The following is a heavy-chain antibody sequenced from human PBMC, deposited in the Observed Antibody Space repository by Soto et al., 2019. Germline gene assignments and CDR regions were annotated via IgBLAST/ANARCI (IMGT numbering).Heavy chain of an antibody. J-gene: IGHJ2*01. Sequence: PGGSLRLSCAASGFIFSNYWMHWVRQAPGKGLVWVSRINTDGSTTTYAHSAKGRFTISRDNAKSTVYLQMNSLRAVDMAVYFCSTDTFGAWDQWGTGTLVTVPS. CDR1: GFIFSNYW. CDR2: INTDGSTT. D-gene: IGHD3-10*01. V-gene: IGHV3-74*01. CDR3: STDTFGAWDQ.